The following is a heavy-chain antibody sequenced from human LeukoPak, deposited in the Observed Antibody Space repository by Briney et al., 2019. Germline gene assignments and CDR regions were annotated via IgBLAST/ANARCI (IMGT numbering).Heavy chain of an antibody. CDR3: AKDRDGYGPYYFDH. CDR2: ISCSGVYT. Sequence: GGSLRLSCAASGFTFSSYAMTWVRQAPGKGLEWVSGISCSGVYTSYADSVKGRFTISRDNSKNTVYLQMNSLRAEDTALYYCAKDRDGYGPYYFDHWGQGTLVTVSS. D-gene: IGHD5-18*01. J-gene: IGHJ4*02. V-gene: IGHV3-23*01. CDR1: GFTFSSYA.